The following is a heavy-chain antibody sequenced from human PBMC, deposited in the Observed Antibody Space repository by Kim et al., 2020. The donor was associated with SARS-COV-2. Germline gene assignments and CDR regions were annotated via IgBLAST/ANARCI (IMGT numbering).Heavy chain of an antibody. CDR3: ARGETGRSVNYYNF. CDR2: ISLTSNTI. J-gene: IGHJ4*02. Sequence: GGSLRLSCIASGFTFSTYSMSWVRQAPGKGLEWVSYISLTSNTIFYSDSVRGRFTISRDNAKNSLYLQTNSLRAEDTAVYYCARGETGRSVNYYNFWGQG. D-gene: IGHD1-26*01. V-gene: IGHV3-48*01. CDR1: GFTFSTYS.